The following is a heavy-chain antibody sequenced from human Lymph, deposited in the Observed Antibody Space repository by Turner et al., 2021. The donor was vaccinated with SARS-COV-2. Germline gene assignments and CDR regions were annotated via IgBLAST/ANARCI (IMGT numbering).Heavy chain of an antibody. CDR1: GFTFSSYG. V-gene: IGHV3-33*01. CDR3: ARHSGGRLDY. Sequence: QVQLVESGGGVVQPGRALRLSCAASGFTFSSYGMHWVRQAPVKGREWVAVVWYDGSNKFYADSVKGRFTISRDNSKNTLYLQMNSLRAEDTAVYYCARHSGGRLDYWGQGTLVTVSS. J-gene: IGHJ4*02. CDR2: VWYDGSNK. D-gene: IGHD1-26*01.